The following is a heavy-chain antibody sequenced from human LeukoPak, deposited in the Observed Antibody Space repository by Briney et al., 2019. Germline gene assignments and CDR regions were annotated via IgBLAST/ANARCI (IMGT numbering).Heavy chain of an antibody. CDR2: IYYSGST. V-gene: IGHV4-30-4*08. D-gene: IGHD5-18*01. CDR3: AREMGRDTSFDY. CDR1: GGSISSGGYY. Sequence: SQTLSLTCTVSGGSISSGGYYWSWIRQPPGKGLEWIGYIYYSGSTYYNPSLKSRVTISVDTSKNQFSLKLSSVTAADTAVYYCAREMGRDTSFDYWGQGTLVTVSS. J-gene: IGHJ4*02.